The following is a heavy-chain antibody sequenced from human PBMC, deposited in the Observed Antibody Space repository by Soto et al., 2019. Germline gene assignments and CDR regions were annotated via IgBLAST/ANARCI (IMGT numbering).Heavy chain of an antibody. V-gene: IGHV3-48*03. D-gene: IGHD4-17*01. J-gene: IGHJ4*02. CDR1: GFTFRSYE. CDR2: ISSSGSTI. Sequence: EVQLVESGGGLVQPGGSLRLSCAASGFTFRSYEMNWVRQAPGKGLEWVSYISSSGSTIYYADSVKGRFTISSANAKNSLYLQMNSRRAEDTAVYYCSRVTTDDYWGQGTLVTVSS. CDR3: SRVTTDDY.